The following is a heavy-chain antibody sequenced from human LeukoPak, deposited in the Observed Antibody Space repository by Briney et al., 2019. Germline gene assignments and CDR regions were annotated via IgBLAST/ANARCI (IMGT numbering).Heavy chain of an antibody. J-gene: IGHJ4*02. CDR2: IIPIFGTA. CDR3: ARGRYCSGGSCYPEDY. D-gene: IGHD2-15*01. V-gene: IGHV1-69*06. CDR1: GGTFSSYA. Sequence: SVKVSCKASGGTFSSYAISWVRQAPGQGLEWMGGIIPIFGTANYAQKFQGRVTITADKSTSTAYMELSGLRSEDTAVYYCARGRYCSGGSCYPEDYWGQGTLVTVSS.